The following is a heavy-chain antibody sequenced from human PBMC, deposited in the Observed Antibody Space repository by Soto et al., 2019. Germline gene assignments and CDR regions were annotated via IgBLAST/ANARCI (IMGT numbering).Heavy chain of an antibody. V-gene: IGHV1-18*01. CDR1: GYTFITYG. D-gene: IGHD1-7*01. J-gene: IGHJ4*02. CDR3: AGGGGGTTSIKLHF. CDR2: ISAYNGYT. Sequence: QVQLVQSGAEVKKPGASVKVSCKASGYTFITYGVSWVRQAPGQGLEWMGWISAYNGYTNYAQNLQGRVTMTTDTSTTTAYMELRSLGSGGTAVYYCAGGGGGTTSIKLHFWGQGTLVTVSS.